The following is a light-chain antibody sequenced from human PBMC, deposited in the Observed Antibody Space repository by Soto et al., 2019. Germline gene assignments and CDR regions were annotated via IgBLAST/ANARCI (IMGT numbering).Light chain of an antibody. CDR3: QQSYSTPQT. CDR1: QSISSW. V-gene: IGKV1-5*01. Sequence: IQMTQYPSTLSASVGDRVTITCRASQSISSWLAWYQQKPGKAPKLLIYDASSLESGVPSRFSGSGSGTEFTLTISSLQPEDFATYYCQQSYSTPQTFGQGTKVDIK. J-gene: IGKJ1*01. CDR2: DAS.